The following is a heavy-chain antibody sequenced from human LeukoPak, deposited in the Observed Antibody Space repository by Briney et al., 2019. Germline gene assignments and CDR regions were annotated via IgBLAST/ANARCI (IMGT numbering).Heavy chain of an antibody. V-gene: IGHV4-59*11. CDR1: GGSLSSHY. Sequence: SETLSLTCTVSGGSLSSHYWSWIRQPPGKGLEWVGYIYYSGSTNYNPSLKSRVTISVDTSKNQFSLKLSSVTAADTAVYYCARASLIVGATSYYYYYMHVWGKGTTVTVSS. J-gene: IGHJ6*03. CDR2: IYYSGST. D-gene: IGHD1-26*01. CDR3: ARASLIVGATSYYYYYMHV.